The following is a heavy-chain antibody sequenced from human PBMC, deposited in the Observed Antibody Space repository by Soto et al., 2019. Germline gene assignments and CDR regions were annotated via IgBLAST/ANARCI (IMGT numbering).Heavy chain of an antibody. Sequence: GGSLRLSCVASGFPFNNYAINWVRLAPGKRLEWVASIIGAATDTYYAAPVKGRFTISRDDSKNTLYLQMNSLKTEDTAVYYCTTGPTTVTTFYRFYGMDVWGQGTTVTGSS. J-gene: IGHJ6*02. CDR3: TTGPTTVTTFYRFYGMDV. CDR2: IIGAATDT. V-gene: IGHV3-23*01. CDR1: GFPFNNYA. D-gene: IGHD4-17*01.